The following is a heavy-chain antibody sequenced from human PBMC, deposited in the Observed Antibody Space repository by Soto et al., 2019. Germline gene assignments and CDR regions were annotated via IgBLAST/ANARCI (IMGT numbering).Heavy chain of an antibody. CDR3: ARGYGYVRNYYGMDV. CDR2: ISYDGSNK. J-gene: IGHJ6*02. CDR1: GFTFSSYA. D-gene: IGHD5-18*01. V-gene: IGHV3-30-3*01. Sequence: GGSLRLSCAASGFTFSSYAMHWVRQAPGKGLEWVAVISYDGSNKYYADSVKGRFTISRDNSKNTLYLQMNSLRAEDTAVYYCARGYGYVRNYYGMDVWGQGTTVTVSS.